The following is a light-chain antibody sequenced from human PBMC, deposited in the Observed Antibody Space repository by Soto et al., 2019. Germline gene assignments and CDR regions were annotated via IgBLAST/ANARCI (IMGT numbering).Light chain of an antibody. CDR3: QQYNSYSWT. J-gene: IGKJ1*01. Sequence: DIQVTQSPPTLSASVGDRVTITCRASQTISTWMAWYQQKPGKAPKLLIYETSSLESGVPSRFGGSGSGTEFTLTISSLQPDDFAIYYCQQYNSYSWTFGQGTKVDI. CDR2: ETS. V-gene: IGKV1-5*03. CDR1: QTISTW.